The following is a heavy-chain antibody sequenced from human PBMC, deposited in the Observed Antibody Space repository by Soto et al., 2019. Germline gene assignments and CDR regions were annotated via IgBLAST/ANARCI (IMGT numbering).Heavy chain of an antibody. V-gene: IGHV5-10-1*01. CDR2: IDPSDSYT. J-gene: IGHJ6*02. CDR1: GYSFTSYW. D-gene: IGHD2-2*01. Sequence: GESLKISCKGSGYSFTSYWISWVRQMPGKGLEWMGRIDPSDSYTNYSPSFQGHVTISADKSISTAYLQWSSLKASDTAMYYCARPHDCSSTSCYGPRMDVWGQGTTVTVSS. CDR3: ARPHDCSSTSCYGPRMDV.